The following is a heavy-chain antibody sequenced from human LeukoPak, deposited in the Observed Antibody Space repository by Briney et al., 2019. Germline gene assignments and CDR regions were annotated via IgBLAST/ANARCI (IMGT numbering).Heavy chain of an antibody. CDR2: IKEDGSVK. D-gene: IGHD6-13*01. CDR3: ARGTIAAAGIDY. CDR1: GFTFSTYN. J-gene: IGHJ4*02. V-gene: IGHV3-7*01. Sequence: PGGSLRLSCAASGFTFSTYNMHWVRQAPGKGLEWVANIKEDGSVKYYVDSVEGRFTISRDNAKNSLYLQMNSLRVEDTAVYYCARGTIAAAGIDYWGQGTLVTVSS.